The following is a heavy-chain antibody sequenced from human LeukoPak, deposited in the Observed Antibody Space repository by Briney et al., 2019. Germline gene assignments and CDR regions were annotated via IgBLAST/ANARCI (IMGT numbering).Heavy chain of an antibody. D-gene: IGHD6-13*01. J-gene: IGHJ6*03. CDR2: IGSGGSPI. CDR3: ARVYSSSWYSGYLYMDV. CDR1: GFTFSHFF. V-gene: IGHV3-11*01. Sequence: SGGSLRLSCAASGFTFSHFFMNWIRQAPGKGLKCVSYIGSGGSPIYYADSVKGRFTISRDDAKQSLYLQMSSLRAEDTAVYYCARVYSSSWYSGYLYMDVWGKGTTVTVSS.